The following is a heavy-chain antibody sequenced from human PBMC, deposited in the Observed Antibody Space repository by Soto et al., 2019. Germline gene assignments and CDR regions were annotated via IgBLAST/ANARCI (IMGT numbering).Heavy chain of an antibody. Sequence: QLQMQESGPGLVKPSETLSLTCTVSGGSVNSTNYNWGWIRQPPGKGLEWIGSIYHSASTYYNPSIKSRVTISVDTSRNQFSLNLNSVTAADTAMYYCGRVVIAATPHRDVDFWGQGTLVTVSS. CDR2: IYHSAST. J-gene: IGHJ4*02. V-gene: IGHV4-39*01. CDR3: GRVVIAATPHRDVDF. CDR1: GGSVNSTNYN. D-gene: IGHD2-15*01.